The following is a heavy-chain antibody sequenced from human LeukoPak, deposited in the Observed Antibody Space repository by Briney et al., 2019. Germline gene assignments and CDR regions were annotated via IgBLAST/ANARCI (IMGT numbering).Heavy chain of an antibody. CDR2: IYFSGST. V-gene: IGHV4-39*01. D-gene: IGHD2-21*01. Sequence: SSETLSLTCSVSGGSISSSLYCWGWIRQSPGRGLEWIGSIYFSGSTFYKPSLNSRLTMSVDTSKNQFSLKLSSVTAADTAVYYCATNIPHDAFDIWGQGTMVTVSS. CDR1: GGSISSSLYC. CDR3: ATNIPHDAFDI. J-gene: IGHJ3*02.